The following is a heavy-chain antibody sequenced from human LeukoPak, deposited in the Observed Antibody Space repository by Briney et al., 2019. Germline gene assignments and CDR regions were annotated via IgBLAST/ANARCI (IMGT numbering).Heavy chain of an antibody. CDR2: INQDGNEK. CDR3: AINGGGDSGYGNFDY. V-gene: IGHV3-7*03. J-gene: IGHJ4*02. CDR1: GFTLRSYV. Sequence: GGSLRLSCVASGFTLRSYVMNWVRQTPGKGLEWVASINQDGNEKYYADSVKGRFTTSRDNAKNSLYLQMNSLRAEDTAFYYCAINGGGDSGYGNFDYWGQGTLVTVSS. D-gene: IGHD5-12*01.